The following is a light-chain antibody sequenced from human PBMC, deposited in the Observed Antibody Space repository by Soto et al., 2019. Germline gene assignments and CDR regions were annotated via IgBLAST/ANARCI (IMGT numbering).Light chain of an antibody. CDR2: GAS. V-gene: IGKV3-20*01. Sequence: EIVLTQSPGTLSLSPGERATLSCRASQSVSSSYLAWYQQKPGQAPRLLIYGASSIATGIPDRFSGSGSVTDFTLTISRLEPEDFALYYGQQYGSSPLFGQGTKVEIK. J-gene: IGKJ1*01. CDR1: QSVSSSY. CDR3: QQYGSSPL.